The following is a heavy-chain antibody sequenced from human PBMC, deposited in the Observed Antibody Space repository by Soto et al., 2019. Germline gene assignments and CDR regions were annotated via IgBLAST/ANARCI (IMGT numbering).Heavy chain of an antibody. CDR3: AKDMHTSRPSIRGSSYGGEGGGMDV. Sequence: EVQLLESGGGLVQPGGSLRLSCAASGFTFSSYAMSWVRQAPGKGLEWVSAISGSGGSTYYADSVKGRFTISRDNSKNTLYQQMNSLRAEDTAVYYCAKDMHTSRPSIRGSSYGGEGGGMDVWGQGTTVTVSS. V-gene: IGHV3-23*01. CDR1: GFTFSSYA. J-gene: IGHJ6*02. CDR2: ISGSGGST. D-gene: IGHD5-18*01.